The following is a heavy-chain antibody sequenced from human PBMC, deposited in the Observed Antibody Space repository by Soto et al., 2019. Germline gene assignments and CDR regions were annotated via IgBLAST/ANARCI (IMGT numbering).Heavy chain of an antibody. Sequence: PVVSLRLSCAASGFTFSSYGMHWVRQAPGKGLEWVAVIWYDGSNKYYADSVKGRFTISRDNSKNTLYLQMNGLRAKDTAVYYCARDPWPWYCSSTSCPGFDPWGQGTLVTVSS. J-gene: IGHJ5*02. V-gene: IGHV3-33*01. D-gene: IGHD2-2*01. CDR3: ARDPWPWYCSSTSCPGFDP. CDR2: IWYDGSNK. CDR1: GFTFSSYG.